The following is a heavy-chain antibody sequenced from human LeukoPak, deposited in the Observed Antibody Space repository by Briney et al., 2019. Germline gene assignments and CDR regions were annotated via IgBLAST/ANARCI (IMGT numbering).Heavy chain of an antibody. Sequence: GGSLRLSCAASGFTFSSYAMHWVRQAPGKGLEWVAVISYDGSNKYYADSVKGRFTISRDNSKNTLYLQMNSLRAEDTAVYYCARERVVAATPPVSRDFDPWGQGTLVTVSS. CDR2: ISYDGSNK. J-gene: IGHJ5*02. CDR1: GFTFSSYA. V-gene: IGHV3-30*04. D-gene: IGHD2-15*01. CDR3: ARERVVAATPPVSRDFDP.